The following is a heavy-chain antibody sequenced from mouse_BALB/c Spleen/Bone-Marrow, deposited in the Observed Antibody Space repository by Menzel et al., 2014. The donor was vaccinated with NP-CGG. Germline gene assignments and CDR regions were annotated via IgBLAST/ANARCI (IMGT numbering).Heavy chain of an antibody. D-gene: IGHD5-1-1*01. Sequence: EVKLMESGPELVKPGASVKMSCKASGYTFTSYVMHWVKQKPGQALEWIGYINPYNDGTKYNEKFKGKATLTSDKSSSTAYMELSSLTSEDSAVYYCARWRYPYAMDYWGQGTSVTVPS. V-gene: IGHV1-14*01. J-gene: IGHJ4*01. CDR2: INPYNDGT. CDR3: ARWRYPYAMDY. CDR1: GYTFTSYV.